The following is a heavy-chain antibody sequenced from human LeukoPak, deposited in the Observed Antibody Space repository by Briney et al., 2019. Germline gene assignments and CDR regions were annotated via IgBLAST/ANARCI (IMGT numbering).Heavy chain of an antibody. J-gene: IGHJ5*02. D-gene: IGHD3-22*01. Sequence: SETLSLTCTVSGGSISSSSYYWGWIRQPPGKGLEWIGSIYYSGSTYYNPSLKSRVTISVDTSKNQFSLKLSSVTAADTAVYYCASPKRGYYDSSGYHNWFDPWGQGTLVTVSS. CDR1: GGSISSSSYY. V-gene: IGHV4-39*01. CDR3: ASPKRGYYDSSGYHNWFDP. CDR2: IYYSGST.